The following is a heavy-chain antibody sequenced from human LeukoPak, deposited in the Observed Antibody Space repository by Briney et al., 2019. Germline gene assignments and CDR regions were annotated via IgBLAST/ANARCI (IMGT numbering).Heavy chain of an antibody. CDR2: IYYSGST. Sequence: SETLSLTCTVSGGSISSYYWGWIRQPPGKGLEWIGSIYYSGSTYYNPSLKSRVTISVDTSKNQFSLKLSSVTAADTAVYYCASSLRPYYFAYWGQGTLVTVSS. V-gene: IGHV4-39*07. CDR3: ASSLRPYYFAY. J-gene: IGHJ4*02. CDR1: GGSISSYY. D-gene: IGHD4-17*01.